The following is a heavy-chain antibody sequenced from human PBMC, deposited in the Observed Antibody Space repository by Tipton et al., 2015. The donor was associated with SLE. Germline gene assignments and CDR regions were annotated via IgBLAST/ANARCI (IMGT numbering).Heavy chain of an antibody. Sequence: GSLRLSCAASGFTLTSYPMSWVRQAPGKGLEWVSVIYSGGSSFHADSVKGRFITSRDDSKNMLYLEMGSLRAEDTAVYYCAKGEVGARNGHWGLGTLVTVSS. V-gene: IGHV3-23*03. CDR3: AKGEVGARNGH. J-gene: IGHJ1*01. D-gene: IGHD1-26*01. CDR2: IYSGGSS. CDR1: GFTLTSYP.